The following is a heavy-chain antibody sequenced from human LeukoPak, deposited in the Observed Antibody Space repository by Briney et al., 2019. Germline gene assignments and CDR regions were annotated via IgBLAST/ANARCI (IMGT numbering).Heavy chain of an antibody. D-gene: IGHD5-24*01. CDR2: ISSSSSTI. V-gene: IGHV3-48*01. J-gene: IGHJ4*02. CDR1: GFTFSTYS. CDR3: AKDGRDGYNYPSHYFDY. Sequence: GGSLRLSCAASGFTFSTYSLNWVRQAPGKGLEWVSYISSSSSTIYYADSVKGRFTISRDNSKNTVYLQMNSLRAEDTAVYYCAKDGRDGYNYPSHYFDYWGQGTLVTVSS.